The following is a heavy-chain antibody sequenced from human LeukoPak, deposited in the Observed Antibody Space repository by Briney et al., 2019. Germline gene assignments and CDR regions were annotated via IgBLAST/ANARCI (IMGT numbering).Heavy chain of an antibody. J-gene: IGHJ1*01. CDR3: AKDKSLYSSSYSRSSRWGIVQH. CDR2: IRYDGSNK. CDR1: GFTFSSYG. D-gene: IGHD6-6*01. V-gene: IGHV3-30*02. Sequence: GGSLRLSCAASGFTFSSYGMHWVRQAPGKGLEGVAFIRYDGSNKYYADSVKGRFTISRDNSKNTLYLQMNSLRAEDTAVYYCAKDKSLYSSSYSRSSRWGIVQHWGQGTLVTVSS.